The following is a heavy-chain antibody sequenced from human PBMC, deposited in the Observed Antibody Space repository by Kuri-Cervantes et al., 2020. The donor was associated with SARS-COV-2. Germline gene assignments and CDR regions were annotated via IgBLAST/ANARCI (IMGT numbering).Heavy chain of an antibody. CDR3: ARKISSWYREPAYYFDY. V-gene: IGHV3-21*01. CDR2: ISSSSSYI. D-gene: IGHD6-13*01. Sequence: GESLKISCAASGFTFSSYSMNWVRQAPGKGLEWVSSISSSSSYIYYADSVKGRFTISRDNAKNSLYLQMNSLRAEDTAVYYCARKISSWYREPAYYFDYWGQGTLVTVSS. CDR1: GFTFSSYS. J-gene: IGHJ4*02.